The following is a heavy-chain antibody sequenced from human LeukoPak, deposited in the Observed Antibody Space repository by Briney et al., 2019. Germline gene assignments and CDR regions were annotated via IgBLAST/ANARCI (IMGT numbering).Heavy chain of an antibody. CDR3: ARGRTFIVVVPAAMDRRYYFDY. CDR2: INHSGST. J-gene: IGHJ4*02. V-gene: IGHV4-34*01. Sequence: SETLSLTCAVYGGSFSGYYWNWIRQPPGKGLEWIGEINHSGSTNYNPSLKSRVTISVDTSKNQFSLKVSSATAADTAVYYCARGRTFIVVVPAAMDRRYYFDYWGQGTLVTVSS. D-gene: IGHD2-2*01. CDR1: GGSFSGYY.